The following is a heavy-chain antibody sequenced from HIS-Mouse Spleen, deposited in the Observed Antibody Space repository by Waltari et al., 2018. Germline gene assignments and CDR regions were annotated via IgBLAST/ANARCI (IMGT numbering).Heavy chain of an antibody. CDR2: INPNSGGT. CDR3: ARGGPITIFGVVTPFDY. CDR1: GNTFNGYY. Sequence: QVQLVQSGAEVKKPGASVKVSCKASGNTFNGYYMHWVRRAPGQGLEWMGWINPNSGGTNYAQKFQGRVTMTRDTSISTAYMELSRLRSDDTAVYYCARGGPITIFGVVTPFDYWGQGTLVTVSS. V-gene: IGHV1-2*02. J-gene: IGHJ4*02. D-gene: IGHD3-3*01.